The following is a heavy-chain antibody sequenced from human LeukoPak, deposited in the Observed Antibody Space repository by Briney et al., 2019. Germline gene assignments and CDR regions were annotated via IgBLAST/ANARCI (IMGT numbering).Heavy chain of an antibody. Sequence: ASVKVSCKASGYTFTSYDINWVRQATGQGLEWMGWMNPNSGNTGYAQKFQGRVTMTRNTSISTAYMELSSLRSEDTAVYYCARGDGYYDILTGYYTGAFDIWGQGTMVTVSS. CDR3: ARGDGYYDILTGYYTGAFDI. CDR2: MNPNSGNT. V-gene: IGHV1-8*01. J-gene: IGHJ3*02. D-gene: IGHD3-9*01. CDR1: GYTFTSYD.